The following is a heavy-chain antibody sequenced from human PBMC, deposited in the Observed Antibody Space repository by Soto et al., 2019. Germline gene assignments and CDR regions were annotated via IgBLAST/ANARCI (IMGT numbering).Heavy chain of an antibody. CDR1: GGSISSSSYY. CDR2: IYYSGST. V-gene: IGHV4-39*01. Sequence: SETLSLTCTVSGGSISSSSYYWGWIRQPPGKGLDWIGSIYYSGSTYYNPSLKSRVTISVDTSKNQFSLKLSSVTAADTAVYYCARLRVTVTTRNIYYYYGMDVWGQGTTVTVSS. J-gene: IGHJ6*02. CDR3: ARLRVTVTTRNIYYYYGMDV. D-gene: IGHD4-17*01.